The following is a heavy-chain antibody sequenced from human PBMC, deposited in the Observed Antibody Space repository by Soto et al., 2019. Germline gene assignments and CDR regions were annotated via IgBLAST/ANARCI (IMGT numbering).Heavy chain of an antibody. Sequence: PGGSLRLSCAASGFSFSSYSMNWVRQAPGKGLEWVSSISRDSTYIYYGDSVKGRFTISRDNAKNSLFLQMNSLRGDDTAVYYCASDFGFGGFDPWGQGTLVTGSS. CDR2: ISRDSTYI. CDR3: ASDFGFGGFDP. V-gene: IGHV3-21*01. J-gene: IGHJ5*02. CDR1: GFSFSSYS. D-gene: IGHD3-10*01.